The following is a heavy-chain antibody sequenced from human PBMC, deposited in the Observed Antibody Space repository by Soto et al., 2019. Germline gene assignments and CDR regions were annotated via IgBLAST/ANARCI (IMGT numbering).Heavy chain of an antibody. CDR3: ARALGVTTGFDY. D-gene: IGHD4-17*01. J-gene: IGHJ4*02. CDR2: ISWDGGST. V-gene: IGHV3-43D*04. Sequence: EVQLVESGGVVVQPGGSLRLSCAASGFTCDDYAMHWVRQAPGKGLEWVSLISWDGGSTYYADSVKGRFTISRDNSKNSRYLQMNSLRAEDTALYYCARALGVTTGFDYWGQGTLVTVSS. CDR1: GFTCDDYA.